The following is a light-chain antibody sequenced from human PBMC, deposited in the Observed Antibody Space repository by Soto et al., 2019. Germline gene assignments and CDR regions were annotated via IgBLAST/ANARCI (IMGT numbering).Light chain of an antibody. V-gene: IGLV6-57*03. CDR1: SGSIASTY. Sequence: NFMLTQPHSVSESPGKTVTISCTRSSGSIASTYVQWYQQRPGSAPTTVMYEDNQTPSGIPNRFSGSIDSSSNSSSLTISALKDEDEADYYCQSYDSSNVVFGGGTKLPVL. CDR2: EDN. J-gene: IGLJ2*01. CDR3: QSYDSSNVV.